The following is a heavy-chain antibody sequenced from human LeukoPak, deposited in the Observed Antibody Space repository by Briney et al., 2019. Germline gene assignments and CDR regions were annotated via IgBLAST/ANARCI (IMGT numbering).Heavy chain of an antibody. Sequence: PGRSLRLSCAASGFTFSSYGMHWVRQAPGKGLEWVAVISYDGSNKYYADSVKGRFTISRDNSKNTLYLQMNSLRAEDTAVYYCAKRYCSGGSCYPDYWGQGTLVTVSS. D-gene: IGHD2-15*01. CDR1: GFTFSSYG. CDR3: AKRYCSGGSCYPDY. V-gene: IGHV3-33*05. J-gene: IGHJ4*02. CDR2: ISYDGSNK.